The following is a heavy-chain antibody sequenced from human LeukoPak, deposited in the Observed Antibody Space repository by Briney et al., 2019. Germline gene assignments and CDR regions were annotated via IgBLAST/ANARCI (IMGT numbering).Heavy chain of an antibody. V-gene: IGHV4-59*01. Sequence: PSETLSLTCTVSGGSISSYYWSWIRQPPGKGLEWIGYIYYSGSTNYNPSLKSRVTISVDTSKNQFSLKLSSVTAADTAVYYCARGIAAAAVAGIYYYSGMDVWGQGTTVTVSS. CDR1: GGSISSYY. J-gene: IGHJ6*02. D-gene: IGHD6-13*01. CDR2: IYYSGST. CDR3: ARGIAAAAVAGIYYYSGMDV.